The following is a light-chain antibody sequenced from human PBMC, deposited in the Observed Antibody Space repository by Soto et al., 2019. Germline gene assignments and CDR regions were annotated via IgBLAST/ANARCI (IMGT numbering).Light chain of an antibody. J-gene: IGKJ4*01. Sequence: EVVLTQSPATLSVSPGERATLSCRASQNINDNLAWYQQKNGQAPRLVIHGTSIRSTNFPASFSGSGSETDFTLNIDSLQSEDFAVYYCQQYNEWPLTFGGGTKVEIK. V-gene: IGKV3-15*01. CDR2: GTS. CDR1: QNINDN. CDR3: QQYNEWPLT.